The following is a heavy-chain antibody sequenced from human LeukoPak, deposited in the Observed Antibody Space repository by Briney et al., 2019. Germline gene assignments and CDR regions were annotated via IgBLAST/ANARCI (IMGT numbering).Heavy chain of an antibody. CDR1: GFTFSSYW. D-gene: IGHD4-23*01. J-gene: IGHJ3*02. CDR3: ARDRYNGGNSHAFDI. Sequence: GGSLRLSCAASGFTFSSYWMHWVRQAPGRGLVWVSRISSEASSTIYADSVKGRFTISRDNAKNTLYLQMDSLRAEDTAVYYCARDRYNGGNSHAFDIWGQGTLVPDSS. CDR2: ISSEASST. V-gene: IGHV3-74*01.